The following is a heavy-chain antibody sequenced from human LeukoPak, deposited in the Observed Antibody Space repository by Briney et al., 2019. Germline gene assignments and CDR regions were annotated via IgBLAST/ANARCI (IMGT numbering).Heavy chain of an antibody. CDR1: GFTFSSYE. CDR2: ISSSGSTI. J-gene: IGHJ4*02. D-gene: IGHD1-7*01. CDR3: AREVELLVVDY. V-gene: IGHV3-48*03. Sequence: GGSLRLSCAASGFTFSSYEMNWVRQAPGKGLERVSYISSSGSTIYYADSVKGRFTISRDNAKNSLYLQMNSLRAEDTAVYYCAREVELLVVDYWGQGTLVTVSS.